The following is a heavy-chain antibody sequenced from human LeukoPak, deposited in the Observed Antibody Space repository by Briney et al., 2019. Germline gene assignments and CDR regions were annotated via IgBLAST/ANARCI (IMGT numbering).Heavy chain of an antibody. J-gene: IGHJ4*02. Sequence: GGSLRLSCAASGFTFSSYGMHWVRQAPGNGLEWVAVISYDGSNKYYADSVKGRFTISRDNSKNTLYLQMNSLRAEDTAVYYCAKDGAGEAAAAGDYWGQGTLVTVSS. D-gene: IGHD6-13*01. CDR3: AKDGAGEAAAAGDY. V-gene: IGHV3-30*18. CDR2: ISYDGSNK. CDR1: GFTFSSYG.